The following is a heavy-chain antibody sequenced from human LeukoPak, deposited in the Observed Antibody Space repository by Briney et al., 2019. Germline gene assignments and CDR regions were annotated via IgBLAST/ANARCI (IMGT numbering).Heavy chain of an antibody. CDR1: GFTFSRYW. D-gene: IGHD2-2*01. J-gene: IGHJ4*02. CDR3: ALSYCSSTSCYEDLHDY. V-gene: IGHV3-7*01. CDR2: IKEDGSEK. Sequence: GGSLRLSCAASGFTFSRYWMSRVRQAPGKGLEWVANIKEDGSEKYYVDSVKGRFTISRDNAKNSLYLQMNSLRAEDTAVYYCALSYCSSTSCYEDLHDYWGQGTLVTVSS.